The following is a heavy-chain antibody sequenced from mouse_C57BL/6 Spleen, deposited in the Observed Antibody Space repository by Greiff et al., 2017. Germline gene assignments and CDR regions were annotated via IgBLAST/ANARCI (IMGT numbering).Heavy chain of an antibody. Sequence: QVQLQQSGAELVRPGASVKLSCTASGFNIKDDYMHWVKQRPGRGLEWIGRIDPNSGGTKYNEKFKSKATLTVDKPSSTAYMQLSSLTSEDSAVYYCARGTGTDAMDYWGQGTSVTVSS. J-gene: IGHJ4*01. V-gene: IGHV1-72*01. D-gene: IGHD4-1*01. CDR2: IDPNSGGT. CDR1: GFNIKDDY. CDR3: ARGTGTDAMDY.